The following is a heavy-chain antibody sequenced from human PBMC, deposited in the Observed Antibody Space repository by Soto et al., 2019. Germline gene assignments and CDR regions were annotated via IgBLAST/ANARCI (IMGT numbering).Heavy chain of an antibody. V-gene: IGHV3-23*01. D-gene: IGHD6-19*01. J-gene: IGHJ4*02. Sequence: EVQLLESGGGLVQPGGSLRLSCSASGFTFSTKAMAWVRQAPGKGLEWVSALISSGESQDYADSVKGRFTISRDNSKNTLYLQMNSLRADDTAVYYCAKDLHGSGWSFDQWGQGTVVTVSS. CDR2: LISSGESQ. CDR3: AKDLHGSGWSFDQ. CDR1: GFTFSTKA.